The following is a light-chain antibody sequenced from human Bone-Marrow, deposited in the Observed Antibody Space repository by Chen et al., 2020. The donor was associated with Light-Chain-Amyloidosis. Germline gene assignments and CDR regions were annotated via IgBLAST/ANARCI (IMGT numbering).Light chain of an antibody. CDR3: HQYKSFPWT. V-gene: IGKV1-5*03. CDR2: QAS. CDR1: HTISAW. Sequence: DIQMTQSPSTLSASVGDRVPITCRASHTISAWLAWYQQKPGKAPKVLIYQASSLESGVPSRFSGSGSGTEFTLTISSLQPDDFATYYCHQYKSFPWTFGQGTKVEMK. J-gene: IGKJ1*01.